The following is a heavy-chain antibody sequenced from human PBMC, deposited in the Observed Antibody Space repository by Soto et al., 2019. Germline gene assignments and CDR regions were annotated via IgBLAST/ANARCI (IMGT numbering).Heavy chain of an antibody. CDR2: IYYSGST. CDR3: ARAIRYYYDSSGLNWFDP. D-gene: IGHD3-22*01. CDR1: GGSISSGGYY. V-gene: IGHV4-31*03. J-gene: IGHJ5*02. Sequence: ASETLSLTCTVSGGSISSGGYYWSWIRQHPGKGLEWIGYIYYSGSTYYNPSLKSRVTISVDTSKNQFSLKLSSVTAADTAVYYCARAIRYYYDSSGLNWFDPWGQGTLVTVSS.